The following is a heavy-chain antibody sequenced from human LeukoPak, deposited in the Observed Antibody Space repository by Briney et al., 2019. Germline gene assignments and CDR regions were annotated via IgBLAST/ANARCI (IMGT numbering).Heavy chain of an antibody. J-gene: IGHJ3*02. D-gene: IGHD5-18*01. CDR3: ARDRDTASGYAFDI. CDR2: IKPDGSDK. V-gene: IGHV3-7*03. Sequence: PGGSLRLSRAASGFTFSSSWMTWVRQAPGKGLEWVAIIKPDGSDKYYVDSVKGRFTISRDNAKNSLYLQMNSLRAEDTAVYYCARDRDTASGYAFDIWGQGTMVTVSS. CDR1: GFTFSSSW.